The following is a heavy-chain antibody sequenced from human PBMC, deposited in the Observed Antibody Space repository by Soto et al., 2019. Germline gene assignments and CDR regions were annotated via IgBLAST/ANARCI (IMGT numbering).Heavy chain of an antibody. V-gene: IGHV3-33*01. CDR1: GFTFSTFG. J-gene: IGHJ4*02. D-gene: IGHD2-21*02. Sequence: QVQLVESGGGVVQPGKSLRLSCAASGFTFSTFGMHWVRQAPGKGLEWVAVIWYDGINKYYADFVKGRFTISRDNSKNTLYLQMNSLRAEDTAVYYCSRVGTDYSFDYWGRGTLVTVSS. CDR3: SRVGTDYSFDY. CDR2: IWYDGINK.